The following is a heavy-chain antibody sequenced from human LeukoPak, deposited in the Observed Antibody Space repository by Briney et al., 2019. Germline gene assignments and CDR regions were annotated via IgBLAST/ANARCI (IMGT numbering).Heavy chain of an antibody. Sequence: PGGSLRLSCAASGFPFSEYSMNWVRQAPGKGLEWVSYTDSSSTIYYADSVKGRFTISRDNSKNTLFLQMNSLRAEDTAVYYCAREGGPIAVSGAPGYWGRGALVTVPS. J-gene: IGHJ4*02. CDR2: TDSSSTI. CDR3: AREGGPIAVSGAPGY. D-gene: IGHD6-19*01. CDR1: GFPFSEYS. V-gene: IGHV3-48*01.